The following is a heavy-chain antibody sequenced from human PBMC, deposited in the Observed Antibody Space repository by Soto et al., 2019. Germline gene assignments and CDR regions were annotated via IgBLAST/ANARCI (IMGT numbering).Heavy chain of an antibody. CDR1: GFTFSHYD. D-gene: IGHD6-13*01. Sequence: GSLRLSCAASGFTFSHYDMSWVRQAPGKGLEWISVIGGRGDSTFYADSMKGRFTISRDNSKSTMYLQVNSLRVEDTAIYYCAKISSQFSGDLWGQGTMVTVSS. CDR3: AKISSQFSGDL. V-gene: IGHV3-23*01. CDR2: IGGRGDST. J-gene: IGHJ3*01.